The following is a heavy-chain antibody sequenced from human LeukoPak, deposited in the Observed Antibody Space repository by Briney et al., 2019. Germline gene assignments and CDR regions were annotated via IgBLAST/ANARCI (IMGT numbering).Heavy chain of an antibody. Sequence: PGGSLRLSCAASGFTFSSYSMNWVRQAPEKGLEWVSSISSSSSYIYYADSVKGRFTISRDNAKNSLYLQMNSLRAEDTAVYYCARASRGDIVVVPAAGEVYYYYYGMDVWGQGTTVTVSS. CDR2: ISSSSSYI. CDR1: GFTFSSYS. J-gene: IGHJ6*02. V-gene: IGHV3-21*01. CDR3: ARASRGDIVVVPAAGEVYYYYYGMDV. D-gene: IGHD2-2*01.